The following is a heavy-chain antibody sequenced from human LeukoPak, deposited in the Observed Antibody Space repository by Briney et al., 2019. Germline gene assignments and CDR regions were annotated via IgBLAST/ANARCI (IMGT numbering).Heavy chain of an antibody. CDR2: IYSDGGTT. J-gene: IGHJ4*02. V-gene: IGHV3-66*01. D-gene: IGHD6-19*01. CDR1: EFTVSNNY. Sequence: GGSLRLSCAASEFTVSNNYMSWVRQAPGKGLEWVSVIYSDGGTTYYADSVKGRFIISRDNSKNTLHLQMNSLRAEDTGVYYCTRGIYSSGCHGYWGQGTLVTVSS. CDR3: TRGIYSSGCHGY.